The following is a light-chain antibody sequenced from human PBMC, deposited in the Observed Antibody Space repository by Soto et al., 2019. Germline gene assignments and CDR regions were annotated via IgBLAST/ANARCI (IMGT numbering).Light chain of an antibody. V-gene: IGKV1-5*01. CDR2: DAS. J-gene: IGKJ2*01. CDR3: QQYNSYPYT. CDR1: QSISSC. Sequence: DIQMTQSPSTLSASVGDRVTISCRASQSISSCLAWYQQKHGKAPKLLIYDASSLESGVPSRFSGSGSGTEFTLTISSLQPDDFAAYYCQQYNSYPYTFGRGTKLEIK.